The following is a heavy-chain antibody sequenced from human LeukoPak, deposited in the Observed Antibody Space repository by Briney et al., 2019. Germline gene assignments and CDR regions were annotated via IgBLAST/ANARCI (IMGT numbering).Heavy chain of an antibody. V-gene: IGHV4-4*07. Sequence: SETLSLTCTVSGGSISGYYWSWIRQPAGKGLEWIGRIYTSGSTNYNPSLKSRVTMSIDTSKNQFSLRLSSVTAEDTAVYYCARGAYGSGHFDYWGQGTLVTVSS. CDR2: IYTSGST. J-gene: IGHJ4*02. CDR1: GGSISGYY. D-gene: IGHD3-10*01. CDR3: ARGAYGSGHFDY.